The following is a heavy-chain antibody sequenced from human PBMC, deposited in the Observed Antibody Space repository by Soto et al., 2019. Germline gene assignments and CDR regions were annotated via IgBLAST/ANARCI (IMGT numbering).Heavy chain of an antibody. CDR2: ISATGGST. CDR1: GFTFSSFH. V-gene: IGHV3-23*01. CDR3: AKVAPGSGTDSFFFDF. J-gene: IGHJ4*02. D-gene: IGHD3-10*01. Sequence: EVQLLESGGGLVQPGGSLRLSCAASGFTFSSFHMDWVRQAPGKGLEWVSAISATGGSTFYPDSVRGRFTISRDNSRNTLYLQMHGLRVEDTAIYYCAKVAPGSGTDSFFFDFWCQGTPVTVSS.